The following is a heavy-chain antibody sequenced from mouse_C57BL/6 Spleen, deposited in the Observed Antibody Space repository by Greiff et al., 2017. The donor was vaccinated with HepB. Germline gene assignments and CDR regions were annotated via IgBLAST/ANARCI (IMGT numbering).Heavy chain of an antibody. V-gene: IGHV1-59*01. CDR3: ASRLPTVYAMDY. CDR2: IDPSDSYT. CDR1: GYTFTSYW. D-gene: IGHD4-1*02. Sequence: QVQLQQPGAELVRPGTSVKLSCKASGYTFTSYWMHWVKQRPGQGLEWIGVIDPSDSYTNYNQKFKGKATLTVDTSSSTAYMQLSSLTSEDSAVYYCASRLPTVYAMDYWGQGTSVTVSS. J-gene: IGHJ4*01.